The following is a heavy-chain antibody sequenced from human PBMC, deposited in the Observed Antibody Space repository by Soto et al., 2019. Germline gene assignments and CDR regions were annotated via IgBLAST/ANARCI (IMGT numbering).Heavy chain of an antibody. D-gene: IGHD5-18*01. V-gene: IGHV3-33*01. Sequence: GGSLRLSCAASGFTFSTYGMDWVRQAPGKGLEWVAVIWNDGSNKYYADSVKGRFTISRDHSKNTLYPQMNSLRAEDTAVYYCARDLGGSYGPFDYWGQGTLVTVSS. CDR3: ARDLGGSYGPFDY. CDR1: GFTFSTYG. J-gene: IGHJ4*02. CDR2: IWNDGSNK.